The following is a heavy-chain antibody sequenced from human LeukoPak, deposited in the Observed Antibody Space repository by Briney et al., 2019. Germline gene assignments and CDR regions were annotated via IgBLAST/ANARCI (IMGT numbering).Heavy chain of an antibody. CDR3: ARLPDYYSRHGAPG. CDR1: GESLSNYY. V-gene: IGHV4-34*01. D-gene: IGHD3-10*01. CDR2: INHYGST. J-gene: IGHJ4*02. Sequence: SETLSLTCAVYGESLSNYYWSWIRQPPGKGLEWIGEINHYGSTDYNPSLKSRITISVDTSKNQFSLKLSSVTAADTAVYYCARLPDYYSRHGAPGWGQGTLVTVSS.